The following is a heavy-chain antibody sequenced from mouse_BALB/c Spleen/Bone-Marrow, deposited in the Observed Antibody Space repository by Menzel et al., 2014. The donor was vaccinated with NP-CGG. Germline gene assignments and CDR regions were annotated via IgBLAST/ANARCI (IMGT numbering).Heavy chain of an antibody. CDR2: INPSTGNT. CDR1: GYTFTNYW. CDR3: ARGNYEAMDY. J-gene: IGHJ4*01. D-gene: IGHD2-1*01. V-gene: IGHV1-7*01. Sequence: VQLQQSGAELAKPGASVKMSCKASGYTFTNYWMHWVKQRPGQGLEWIGYINPSTGNTEYNQKFKDKATLTADKSSNTAFMQLSGLTSEDSAVYFCARGNYEAMDYWGQGTSVTVSS.